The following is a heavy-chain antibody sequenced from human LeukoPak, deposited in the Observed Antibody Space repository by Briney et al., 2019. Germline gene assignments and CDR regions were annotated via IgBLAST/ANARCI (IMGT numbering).Heavy chain of an antibody. V-gene: IGHV4-59*08. J-gene: IGHJ1*01. CDR1: GGSKSPYY. CDR3: ARHTGDLGYLHH. CDR2: IYYSGRT. Sequence: SETLSLTCTVSGGSKSPYYLRGLRQPPGKGLEWIGYIYYSGRTKYNPSLKSRVTISVDTSKNQFSLKLSSVTAPETAVYYCARHTGDLGYLHHWGQGTLVTVSS. D-gene: IGHD2-21*01.